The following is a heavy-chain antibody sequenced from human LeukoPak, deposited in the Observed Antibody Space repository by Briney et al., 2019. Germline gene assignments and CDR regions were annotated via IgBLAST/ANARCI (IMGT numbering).Heavy chain of an antibody. D-gene: IGHD3-9*01. V-gene: IGHV5-51*01. J-gene: IGHJ6*02. Sequence: KRGESLQISCKGSGSIFTSYWIGWVRPMPGKGLEWMGIIYPGDSDTRYSPSFQGQVTISADKSISTAYLQWSSLKASDTAMYYCARQPNYDILTGYYYYGMDVWGQGTTVTVSS. CDR3: ARQPNYDILTGYYYYGMDV. CDR1: GSIFTSYW. CDR2: IYPGDSDT.